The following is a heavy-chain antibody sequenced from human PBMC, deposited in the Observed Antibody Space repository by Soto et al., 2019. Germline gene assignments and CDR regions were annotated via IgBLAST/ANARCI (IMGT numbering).Heavy chain of an antibody. J-gene: IGHJ3*02. CDR1: GFTFTSSA. CDR2: IVVGSGNT. V-gene: IGHV1-58*01. CDR3: ALVVANRRAFDI. D-gene: IGHD3-22*01. Sequence: QMQLVQSGPEVKKPGTSVKVSCKASGFTFTSSAVQWVRQARGQRLEWIGWIVVGSGNTNYAQKFQERVTLTREMSTSTAYMELSSLRSEDTAVYYCALVVANRRAFDIWGQGTMVTVSS.